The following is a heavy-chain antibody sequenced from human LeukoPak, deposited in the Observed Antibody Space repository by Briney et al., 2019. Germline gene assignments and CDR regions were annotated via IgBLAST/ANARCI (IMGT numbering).Heavy chain of an antibody. V-gene: IGHV1-69*05. Sequence: SVKVSCKASGGTFSSHAISWVRQAPGQGLEWVGGIIPIFGTTNCAQEFQGRVTITTDESTSTGYMELRSLRSDDTAVYYCARGDSGYDYGFDNWGQGTLVTVSS. J-gene: IGHJ4*02. D-gene: IGHD5-12*01. CDR3: ARGDSGYDYGFDN. CDR2: IIPIFGTT. CDR1: GGTFSSHA.